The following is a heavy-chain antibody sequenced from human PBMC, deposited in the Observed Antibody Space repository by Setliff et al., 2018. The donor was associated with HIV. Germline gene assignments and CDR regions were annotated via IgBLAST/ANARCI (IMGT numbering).Heavy chain of an antibody. CDR3: AALSLRTNSVYGIISTRFDP. J-gene: IGHJ5*02. Sequence: PGGSLRLSCAATGFTFSSYWMSWVRQAQGKGLEWVAKIKQDGSEKYYVGSVWGRFTISRENAKNALYLQMNSLRADDTAVYYCAALSLRTNSVYGIISTRFDPWGQGTLVTVSS. CDR2: IKQDGSEK. CDR1: GFTFSSYW. V-gene: IGHV3-7*03. D-gene: IGHD2-8*01.